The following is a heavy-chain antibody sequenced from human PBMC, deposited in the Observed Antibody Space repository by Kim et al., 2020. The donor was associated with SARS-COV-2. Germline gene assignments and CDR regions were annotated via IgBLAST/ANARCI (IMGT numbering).Heavy chain of an antibody. CDR3: ARSAEMMDTWGYSYGRSLSFDY. CDR1: GGSISSYY. D-gene: IGHD5-18*01. CDR2: IYYSGST. Sequence: SETLSLTCTVSGGSISSYYWSWIRQPPGKGLEWIGYIYYSGSTNYNPSLKSRVTISVDTSKNQFSLKLSSVTAADTAVYYCARSAEMMDTWGYSYGRSLSFDYWGQGTLVTVSS. V-gene: IGHV4-59*01. J-gene: IGHJ4*02.